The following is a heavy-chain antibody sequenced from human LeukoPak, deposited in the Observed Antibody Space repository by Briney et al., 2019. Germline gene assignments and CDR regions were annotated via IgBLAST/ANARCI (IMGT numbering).Heavy chain of an antibody. CDR2: INSDESSFST. CDR1: GFTFSNYW. CDR3: AREASKIKDMDL. Sequence: PGGSLRLSCAASGFTFSNYWMHWVRQAPGKGLVWVSRINSDESSFSTTYADSVKGRFTISRDNAKNSLYLQMNSLRDEDTALYYCAREASKIKDMDLWGQGTTVIVSS. J-gene: IGHJ6*02. V-gene: IGHV3-74*01.